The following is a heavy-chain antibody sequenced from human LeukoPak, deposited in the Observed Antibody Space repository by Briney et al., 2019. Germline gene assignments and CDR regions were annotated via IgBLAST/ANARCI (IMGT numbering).Heavy chain of an antibody. J-gene: IGHJ4*02. CDR2: VSAYNDST. CDR1: GYTFTSYA. D-gene: IGHD2-2*01. V-gene: IGHV1-18*01. CDR3: ARGYCSGTSCYYFDY. Sequence: ASVKVSCKASGYTFTSYAMNWVRQAPGQGLEWMGWVSAYNDSTNYAQRLQGRVTMTTDTSTTTAYMDLRSLRSDDTAVYYCARGYCSGTSCYYFDYWGQGTLVTVSS.